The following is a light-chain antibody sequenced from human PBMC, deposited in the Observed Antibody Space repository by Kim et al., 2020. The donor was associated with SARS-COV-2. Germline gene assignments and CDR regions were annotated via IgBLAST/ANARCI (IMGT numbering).Light chain of an antibody. J-gene: IGKJ4*01. V-gene: IGKV3-20*01. CDR3: QQYGSSPLT. CDR2: GAS. CDR1: QSVSSSY. Sequence: EIVLTQSPGTLSLSPGERATLSCRASQSVSSSYLAWYQQKPGQAPRLLLYGASSRATGIPDRFSGSGSGTDFTLTISRLEPEDFAVYYCQQYGSSPLTFGGGTKMYIK.